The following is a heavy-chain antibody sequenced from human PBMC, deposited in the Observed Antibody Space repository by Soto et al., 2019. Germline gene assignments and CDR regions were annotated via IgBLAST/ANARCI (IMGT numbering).Heavy chain of an antibody. CDR3: ARGYDILTGYLSMEFDY. Sequence: GASVKVSCKASGYTFTSYAMHWVRQAPGQRLEWMGWINAGNGNTKYSQKFQGRVTITRGTSASTAYMELSSLRSEDTAVYYCARGYDILTGYLSMEFDYWGQGTLVTV. V-gene: IGHV1-3*01. CDR2: INAGNGNT. CDR1: GYTFTSYA. D-gene: IGHD3-9*01. J-gene: IGHJ4*02.